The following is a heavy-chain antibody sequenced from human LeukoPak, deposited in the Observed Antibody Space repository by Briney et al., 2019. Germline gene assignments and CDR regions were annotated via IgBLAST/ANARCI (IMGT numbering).Heavy chain of an antibody. D-gene: IGHD3-9*01. V-gene: IGHV3-23*01. Sequence: PGGSLRLSCAASDFSFITYAMSWVRQAPGKGLEWVSTISGGGDATYYADSAKGRFTIPRDNSKNTLYLQMNSLRVEDTAVYYCAREVSDYDILTGWIDYWGQGALVSVSS. J-gene: IGHJ4*02. CDR2: ISGGGDAT. CDR1: DFSFITYA. CDR3: AREVSDYDILTGWIDY.